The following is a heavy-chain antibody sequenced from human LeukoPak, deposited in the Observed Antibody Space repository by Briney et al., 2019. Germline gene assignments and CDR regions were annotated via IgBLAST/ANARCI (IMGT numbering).Heavy chain of an antibody. CDR2: FDPEDGET. CDR3: ARSGYDSDWFDS. Sequence: ASVKVSCKVSGYTLTELSMHWVRQAPGKGLEWMGGFDPEDGETVYAQKFQGRVTMTEDTSTDTAYMELSSLRSEDTAVYYCARSGYDSDWFDSWGQGTLVTVSS. V-gene: IGHV1-24*01. CDR1: GYTLTELS. D-gene: IGHD5-12*01. J-gene: IGHJ5*01.